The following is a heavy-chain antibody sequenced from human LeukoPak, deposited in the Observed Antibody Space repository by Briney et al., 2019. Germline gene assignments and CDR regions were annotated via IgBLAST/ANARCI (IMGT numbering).Heavy chain of an antibody. J-gene: IGHJ4*02. CDR3: ARFVSSGYADY. V-gene: IGHV4-4*02. CDR2: IYHSGST. CDR1: GGSISSSNW. D-gene: IGHD3-22*01. Sequence: NPSETLSLTCAVSGGSISSSNWWSWVRQPPGKGLEWIGEIYHSGSTNHNPSLKSRVTISVDKSKNQFSLKPSSVTAADTAVYYCARFVSSGYADYWGQGTLVTVSS.